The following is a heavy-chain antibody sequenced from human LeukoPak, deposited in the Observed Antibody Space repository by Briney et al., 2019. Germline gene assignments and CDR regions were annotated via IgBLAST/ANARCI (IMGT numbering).Heavy chain of an antibody. J-gene: IGHJ6*02. CDR1: GGSISSGSYY. CDR2: IYTSGST. D-gene: IGHD3-10*01. Sequence: PSQTLSLTCTVSGGSISSGSYYWSWIRQPAGKGLEWIGRIYTSGSTNYNPSLKSRVTISVDTSKNQFSLKLSSVTAADTAVYYCARDPLLLWFGEKEAASYYYYGMDVWGQGTTVTVSS. V-gene: IGHV4-61*02. CDR3: ARDPLLLWFGEKEAASYYYYGMDV.